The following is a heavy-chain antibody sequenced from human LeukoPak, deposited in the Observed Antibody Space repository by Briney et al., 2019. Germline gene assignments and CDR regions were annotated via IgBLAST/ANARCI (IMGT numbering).Heavy chain of an antibody. Sequence: SETLSLTCAVYGGSFSGYYWSWIRQPPGKGLEWLGEINHSGSTNYNPSLKSRVTISVDTSKNQFSLKLSSVTAADTAVYYCARIMAPRIAAAGIFDYWGQGTLVTVSS. V-gene: IGHV4-34*01. J-gene: IGHJ4*02. CDR2: INHSGST. CDR3: ARIMAPRIAAAGIFDY. CDR1: GGSFSGYY. D-gene: IGHD6-13*01.